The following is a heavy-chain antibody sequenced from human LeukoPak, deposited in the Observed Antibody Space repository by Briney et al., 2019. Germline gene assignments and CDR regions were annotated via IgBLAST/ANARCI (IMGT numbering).Heavy chain of an antibody. CDR1: GGSCSGYY. V-gene: IGHV4-34*01. D-gene: IGHD3-3*01. Sequence: PSETLSLTCAVYGGSCSGYYWSWIRQPPGKGLEWIGEINHSGSTNYNPSLKSRVTKSVDTSKNQFSLKLSSVTAADTAVYYCARDPDFWSGYYNFDYWGQGTLVTVSS. CDR2: INHSGST. J-gene: IGHJ4*02. CDR3: ARDPDFWSGYYNFDY.